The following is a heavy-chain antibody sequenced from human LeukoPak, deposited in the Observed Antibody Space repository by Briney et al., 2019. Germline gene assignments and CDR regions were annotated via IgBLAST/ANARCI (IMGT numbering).Heavy chain of an antibody. CDR3: ARVHDYGDYVDY. D-gene: IGHD4-17*01. Sequence: ASVKVSCKASGYTFTGYYMHWVRQAPGQGLERMGWINPNSGGTNYAQKFQGRVTMTRDTSISTAYMELSRLRSDDTAVYYCARVHDYGDYVDYWGQGTLVTVSS. J-gene: IGHJ4*02. CDR2: INPNSGGT. CDR1: GYTFTGYY. V-gene: IGHV1-2*02.